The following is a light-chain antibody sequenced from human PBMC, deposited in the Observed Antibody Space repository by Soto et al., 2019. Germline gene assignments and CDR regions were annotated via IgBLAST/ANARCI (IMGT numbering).Light chain of an antibody. CDR3: QQYGSSGT. CDR2: GAS. CDR1: QSVRNN. V-gene: IGKV3-15*01. J-gene: IGKJ1*01. Sequence: EIVMTQSPATLSVSPGERATLSCRASQSVRNNLAWYQQKPGQPPRLLIYGASTRATDIPPRFSGSGSGTEFTLTISRLEPEDFAVYYCQQYGSSGTFGQGTKVDIK.